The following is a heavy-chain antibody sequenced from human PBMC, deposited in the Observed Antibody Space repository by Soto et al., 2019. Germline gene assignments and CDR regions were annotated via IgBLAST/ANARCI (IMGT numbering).Heavy chain of an antibody. Sequence: EVQLVESGGGLVQHGRSLRLSCAASGFTFDDYAMHWVRQAPGKGLEWVSGISWNSGSIGYADSVKGRFTISRDNAKNSLYLQMNSLRAEDTALYYCAKDLESVAGYTTPDYWGQGALVTVSS. J-gene: IGHJ4*02. V-gene: IGHV3-9*01. D-gene: IGHD6-19*01. CDR2: ISWNSGSI. CDR3: AKDLESVAGYTTPDY. CDR1: GFTFDDYA.